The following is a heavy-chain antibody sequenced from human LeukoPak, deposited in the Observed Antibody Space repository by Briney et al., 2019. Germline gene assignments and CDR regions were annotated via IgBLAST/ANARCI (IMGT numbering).Heavy chain of an antibody. D-gene: IGHD5-18*01. J-gene: IGHJ4*02. V-gene: IGHV1-46*01. CDR3: ARETQHSYAQKEGYYFDY. CDR2: INPSGGST. CDR1: GYTFTSYY. Sequence: GASVKVSCKASGYTFTSYYMHRVRQAPGQGLEWMGIINPSGGSTSYAQKFQGRVTMTRDTSTSTVYMELSSLRSEDTAVYYCARETQHSYAQKEGYYFDYWGQGTLVTVSS.